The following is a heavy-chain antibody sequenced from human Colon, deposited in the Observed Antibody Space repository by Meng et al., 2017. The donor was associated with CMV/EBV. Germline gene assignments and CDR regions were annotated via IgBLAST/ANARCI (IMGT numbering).Heavy chain of an antibody. CDR1: GGSVSSGSYY. J-gene: IGHJ6*02. V-gene: IGHV4-61*01. Sequence: SETLSLTCTVSGGSVSSGSYYWSWIRQPPGKGLEWIGYIYYSGSTNYNPALKSRVTLSVDTSKNRFSLKLSSVTAADTAVYYCASLTSITAGGDYYYGMDVWGQGTTVTVSS. D-gene: IGHD2-8*02. CDR2: IYYSGST. CDR3: ASLTSITAGGDYYYGMDV.